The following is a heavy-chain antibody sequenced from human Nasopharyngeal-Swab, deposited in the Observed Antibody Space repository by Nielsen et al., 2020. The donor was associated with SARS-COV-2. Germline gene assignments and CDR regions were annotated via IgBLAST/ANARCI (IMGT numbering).Heavy chain of an antibody. CDR2: INPGSGGT. J-gene: IGHJ6*02. CDR3: ARRGRCSGSSCDMDV. CDR1: GYTFNKYY. V-gene: IGHV1-46*02. Sequence: ASVKVSCKASGYTFNKYYIHWVRQAPGQGLEWMGMINPGSGGTTYAQTFQGRVTMTRDTSTSTVFMDLSSLRSEDTAVYYCARRGRCSGSSCDMDVWGQGTTVTVSS. D-gene: IGHD2-2*01.